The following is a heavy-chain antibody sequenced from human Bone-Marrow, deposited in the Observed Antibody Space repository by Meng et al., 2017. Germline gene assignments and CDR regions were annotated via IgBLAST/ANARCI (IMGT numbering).Heavy chain of an antibody. CDR2: ISYDGSNK. CDR1: GFTFSSYA. Sequence: GESLKISCAASGFTFSSYAMHWVRQAPGKGLEWVAVISYDGSNKYYADSVKGRFTISRDNSKNTLYLQMNSLRAEDTAVNYCARDRKGNYFDYWGQGTLVTVSS. D-gene: IGHD3-10*01. V-gene: IGHV3-30*01. CDR3: ARDRKGNYFDY. J-gene: IGHJ4*02.